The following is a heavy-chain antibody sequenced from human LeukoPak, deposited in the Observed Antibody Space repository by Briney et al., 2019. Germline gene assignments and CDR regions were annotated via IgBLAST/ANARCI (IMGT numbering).Heavy chain of an antibody. CDR2: ISSSGSTI. D-gene: IGHD2/OR15-2a*01. V-gene: IGHV3-48*03. Sequence: GGSLRLSCAASGFTFSSYEMNWVRQAPGKGLEWVSYISSSGSTIYYADSVKGRFTISRDNAKNTLYLQMNSLRAEDTAVYYCARDWFHAIDYWGQGTLVTVSS. CDR3: ARDWFHAIDY. CDR1: GFTFSSYE. J-gene: IGHJ4*02.